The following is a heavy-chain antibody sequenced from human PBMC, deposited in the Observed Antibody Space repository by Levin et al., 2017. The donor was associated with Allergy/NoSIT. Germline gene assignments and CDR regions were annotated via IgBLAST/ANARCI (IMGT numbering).Heavy chain of an antibody. J-gene: IGHJ4*02. Sequence: SETLSLTCTVSGGSISGHYWSWIRQPPGKGLEWIGYIYNVGSTNYNPSLKSRVTISVDTSKKQFSLKLSSVTAADTAVYYCARAQESSGYYYDGGYFDYWGQGTLVSVSS. CDR2: IYNVGST. D-gene: IGHD3-22*01. CDR1: GGSISGHY. V-gene: IGHV4-59*11. CDR3: ARAQESSGYYYDGGYFDY.